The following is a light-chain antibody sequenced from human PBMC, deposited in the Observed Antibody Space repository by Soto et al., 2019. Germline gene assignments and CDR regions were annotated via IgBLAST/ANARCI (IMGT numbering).Light chain of an antibody. Sequence: QSVLTQPASVSGSPGQSITISCTGTSSDVGSYDLVSWYQHHPDKAPKLMIYEVSKRASGVSNRFSGSKSGNTASLTISGLQAEDEAEYYCCSKTVTGFFWVFGGGTKVTVL. CDR1: SSDVGSYDL. V-gene: IGLV2-23*02. J-gene: IGLJ3*02. CDR2: EVS. CDR3: CSKTVTGFFWV.